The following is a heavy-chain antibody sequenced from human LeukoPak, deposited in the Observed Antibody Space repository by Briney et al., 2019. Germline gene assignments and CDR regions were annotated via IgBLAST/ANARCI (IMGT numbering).Heavy chain of an antibody. CDR1: GGSISSGDYY. Sequence: SQTLSLTCSVSGGSISSGDYYWSWIRQTPEKGLEWIGHIFNTGSPYYTPSLKSRVTISADTSKNQFSLKLSSVTAADTAVYYCASAYGDYGTGWFDPWGQGTLVTVSS. J-gene: IGHJ5*02. CDR3: ASAYGDYGTGWFDP. D-gene: IGHD4-17*01. V-gene: IGHV4-30-4*08. CDR2: IFNTGSP.